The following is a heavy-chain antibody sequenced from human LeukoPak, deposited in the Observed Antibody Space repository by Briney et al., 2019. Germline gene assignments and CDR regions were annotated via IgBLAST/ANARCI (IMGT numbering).Heavy chain of an antibody. CDR1: GGSISSYY. V-gene: IGHV4-59*01. Sequence: SETLSLTCTVSGGSISSYYWSWIRQPPGKGLEWIGYIYYSGSTNYNPSLKSQVTISVDTSKNQFSLKLSSVTAADTAVYYCAKRSGSWLLYWFDPWGQGTLVTVSS. D-gene: IGHD6-13*01. CDR2: IYYSGST. CDR3: AKRSGSWLLYWFDP. J-gene: IGHJ5*02.